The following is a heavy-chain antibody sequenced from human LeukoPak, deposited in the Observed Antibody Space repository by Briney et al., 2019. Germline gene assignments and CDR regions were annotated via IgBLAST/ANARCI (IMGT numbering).Heavy chain of an antibody. CDR1: GGSISSGGYS. J-gene: IGHJ5*02. D-gene: IGHD3-3*01. CDR3: ARGDFWSGSVPAFDP. CDR2: IYHSGST. V-gene: IGHV4-30-2*01. Sequence: SETLSLTCAVSGGSISSGGYSWSWLRQPPGKGLEWIGYIYHSGSTYYNPSLKSRVTISVDRSKNQFSLKLSSVTAADTAVYYCARGDFWSGSVPAFDPWGQGTLVTVSS.